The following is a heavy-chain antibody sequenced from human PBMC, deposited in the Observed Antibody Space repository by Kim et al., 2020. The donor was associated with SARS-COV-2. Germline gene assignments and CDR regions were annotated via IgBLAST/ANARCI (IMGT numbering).Heavy chain of an antibody. CDR3: ARPSSSHFDF. J-gene: IGHJ4*02. V-gene: IGHV3-33*01. Sequence: YADSVRGRFTISRDHSENKLYLQMDSLSAGDTAVYYCARPSSSHFDFWGQGTLVTVSS. D-gene: IGHD3-10*01.